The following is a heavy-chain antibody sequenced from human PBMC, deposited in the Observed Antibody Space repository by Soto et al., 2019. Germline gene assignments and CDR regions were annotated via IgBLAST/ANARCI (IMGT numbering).Heavy chain of an antibody. CDR2: ISAYNGNT. J-gene: IGHJ3*02. Sequence: QVQLVQSGAVVKKPGASVKVSCKASGYTFTSYGISWVRQAPGQGLEWMGWISAYNGNTNYAQKLQGRVTMTTDTSTSTAYMELRSLRSDDTAVYYCEREVHSGYDSYAFDIWGQGTMVTVSS. D-gene: IGHD5-12*01. CDR3: EREVHSGYDSYAFDI. CDR1: GYTFTSYG. V-gene: IGHV1-18*01.